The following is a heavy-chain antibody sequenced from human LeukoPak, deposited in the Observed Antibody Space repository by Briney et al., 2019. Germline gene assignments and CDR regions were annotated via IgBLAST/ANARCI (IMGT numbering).Heavy chain of an antibody. CDR3: ASRYSGSYGDAFDI. CDR2: IYTSGST. V-gene: IGHV4-4*07. D-gene: IGHD1-26*01. CDR1: GGSISSYY. Sequence: PSETLPLTCTVSGGSISSYYWSWIRQPAGKGLEWIGRIYTSGSTNYNPSLKSRVTMSVDTSKNQFSLKLSSVTAADTAVYYCASRYSGSYGDAFDIWGQGTMVTVSS. J-gene: IGHJ3*02.